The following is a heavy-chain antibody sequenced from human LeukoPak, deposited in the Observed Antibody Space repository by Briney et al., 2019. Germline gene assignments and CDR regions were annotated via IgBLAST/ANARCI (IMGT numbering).Heavy chain of an antibody. D-gene: IGHD1-1*01. J-gene: IGHJ6*03. Sequence: GGSLRLSCAASGFTFRSYGMHWVHQAPGKGLEWVAFIRYDGGNIYYADSVKGRFTNSRDNSKNTLYLQMNSLRPEDTAVYYCAKASNSPGSYYYYMDVWGKGTTVTVSS. V-gene: IGHV3-30*02. CDR2: IRYDGGNI. CDR1: GFTFRSYG. CDR3: AKASNSPGSYYYYMDV.